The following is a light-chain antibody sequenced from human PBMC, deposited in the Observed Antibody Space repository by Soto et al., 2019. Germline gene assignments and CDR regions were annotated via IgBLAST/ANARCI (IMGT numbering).Light chain of an antibody. CDR3: SSYTSSSTPHV. CDR1: SSDVGGYNY. V-gene: IGLV2-14*01. J-gene: IGLJ1*01. Sequence: QSALTQPASVSGSPGQSITISCTGTSSDVGGYNYVSWYQQHPGKAPKHMIYEVSNRPSGVSNRFAGSKSGNTASLTISGLQAEDEADYYCSSYTSSSTPHVFGTGTKLTVL. CDR2: EVS.